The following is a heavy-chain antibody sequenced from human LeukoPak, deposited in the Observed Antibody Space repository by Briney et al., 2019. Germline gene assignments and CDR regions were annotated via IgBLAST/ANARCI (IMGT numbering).Heavy chain of an antibody. V-gene: IGHV3-30*18. CDR1: GSTFNNHD. CDR3: AKPRDIDSWAFDV. Sequence: PGGSLRLSCAASGSTFNNHDMHWVRQAPGKGLEWVAGISYDGRNKYYADSVKGRFTISRDNSKNTLNLQMNSLRTEDTAVYYCAKPRDIDSWAFDVWGQGTVVTVS. J-gene: IGHJ3*01. CDR2: ISYDGRNK. D-gene: IGHD2-15*01.